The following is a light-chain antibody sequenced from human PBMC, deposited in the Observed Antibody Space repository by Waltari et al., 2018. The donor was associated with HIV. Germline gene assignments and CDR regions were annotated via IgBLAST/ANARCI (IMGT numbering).Light chain of an antibody. J-gene: IGKJ4*01. CDR2: DAS. CDR3: QQRNNWPPSVT. V-gene: IGKV3-11*01. Sequence: EIVLTQSPGTLSLSPREGATLSCRASQSVSSYVAWYQHKPGQAPRLLIYDASKRATGIPARFSGSGSGTYFTLTISSLEPEDFAVYYCQQRNNWPPSVTFGGGTRVEI. CDR1: QSVSSY.